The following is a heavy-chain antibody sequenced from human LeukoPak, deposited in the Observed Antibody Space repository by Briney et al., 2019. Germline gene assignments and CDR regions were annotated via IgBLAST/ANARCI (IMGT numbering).Heavy chain of an antibody. V-gene: IGHV3-7*04. CDR1: GXTFSSYW. CDR2: IKQDGSEK. D-gene: IGHD2-2*02. CDR3: ARAHSYTFDP. Sequence: SGGSLRLSCADSGXTFSSYWVGWVRRAPGKGLEWVGNIKQDGSEKYYVDSVKGRFTISRDNAKNSLYLQMNSLTAEDTAVYFCARAHSYTFDPWGQGTLVTVSS. J-gene: IGHJ5*02.